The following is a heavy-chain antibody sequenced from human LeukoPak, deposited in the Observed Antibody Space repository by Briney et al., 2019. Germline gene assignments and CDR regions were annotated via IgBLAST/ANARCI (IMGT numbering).Heavy chain of an antibody. J-gene: IGHJ3*02. Sequence: ASVKVSCKASGYTFTSYYMHWVRQATGQGLEWMGWMNPNSGNTGYAQKFQGRVTMTRNTSISTAYMELSSLRSEDTAVYYCARDLRSAYCGGDCYSDAFDIWGQGTMVTVSS. CDR1: GYTFTSYY. CDR3: ARDLRSAYCGGDCYSDAFDI. CDR2: MNPNSGNT. V-gene: IGHV1-8*02. D-gene: IGHD2-21*01.